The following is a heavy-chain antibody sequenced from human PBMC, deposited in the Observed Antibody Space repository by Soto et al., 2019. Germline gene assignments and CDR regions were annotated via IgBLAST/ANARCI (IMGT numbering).Heavy chain of an antibody. V-gene: IGHV1-2*04. CDR2: INPKSGDT. D-gene: IGHD4-17*01. CDR1: GYTFSDCY. Sequence: GASVKVSCKASGYTFSDCYMHWVRQAPGQGLEWMGWINPKSGDTSYAQKFQGWVTMTRDTSISTGYMELSRLRSDDTAVYYCARVKDADYRNWFDPWGPGTPVTVSS. J-gene: IGHJ5*02. CDR3: ARVKDADYRNWFDP.